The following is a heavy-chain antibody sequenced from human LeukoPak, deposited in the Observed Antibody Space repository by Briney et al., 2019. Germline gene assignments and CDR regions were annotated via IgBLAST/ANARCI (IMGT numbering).Heavy chain of an antibody. CDR3: AKGLRYSNKWYSWFDP. D-gene: IGHD5-12*01. Sequence: GGSLRLSCAASEFTFSSYTMNWVRQAPGKGLEWVSSISSSSYYIYYADSVKGRFTISRDNAKNSLYLQMNSLRAEDTATYYCAKGLRYSNKWYSWFDPWGQGTPVTVSS. CDR1: EFTFSSYT. J-gene: IGHJ5*02. CDR2: ISSSSYYI. V-gene: IGHV3-21*04.